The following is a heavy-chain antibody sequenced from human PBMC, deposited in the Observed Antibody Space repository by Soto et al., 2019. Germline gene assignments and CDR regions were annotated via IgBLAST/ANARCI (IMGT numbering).Heavy chain of an antibody. Sequence: GGSLRLSCAASGFTFSSYSMNWVRQAPGKGLEWVSSISSSSSYIYYADSVKGRFTISRDNAKNSLYLQMNSLRAEDTAVYYCAREAQQQLTHSNNGGMDVWGQGTTVTVSS. CDR3: AREAQQQLTHSNNGGMDV. D-gene: IGHD6-13*01. J-gene: IGHJ6*02. V-gene: IGHV3-21*01. CDR1: GFTFSSYS. CDR2: ISSSSSYI.